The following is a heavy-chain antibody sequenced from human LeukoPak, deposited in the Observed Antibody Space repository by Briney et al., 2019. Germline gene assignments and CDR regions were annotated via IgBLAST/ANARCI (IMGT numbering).Heavy chain of an antibody. J-gene: IGHJ4*02. Sequence: GGSLRLSCAASGFTVSSNYMSWVRQAPGKGLEWVSVIYGDGSTYYADSVKGRFTISRDNSKNTLYLQINSLRAEDTAVYYCARDYNYYHSSGYWYYFDYWGQGTLVTVSS. CDR3: ARDYNYYHSSGYWYYFDY. V-gene: IGHV3-66*01. CDR1: GFTVSSNY. D-gene: IGHD3-22*01. CDR2: IYGDGST.